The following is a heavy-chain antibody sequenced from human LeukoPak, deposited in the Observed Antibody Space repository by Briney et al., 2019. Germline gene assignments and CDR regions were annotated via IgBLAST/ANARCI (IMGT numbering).Heavy chain of an antibody. Sequence: GGSLRLSCAASRFTLSNYWMSWVRQAPGKGLEWVANIKQDGSETYYVDSVKGRFTISRDNAKNSLSLQMNSLRAEDTAVYYCAKDGLSITILYWGQGTLVTVSS. D-gene: IGHD3-9*01. V-gene: IGHV3-7*01. J-gene: IGHJ4*02. CDR1: RFTLSNYW. CDR3: AKDGLSITILY. CDR2: IKQDGSET.